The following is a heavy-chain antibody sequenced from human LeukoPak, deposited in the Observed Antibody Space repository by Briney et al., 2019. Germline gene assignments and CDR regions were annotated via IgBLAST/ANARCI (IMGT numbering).Heavy chain of an antibody. CDR3: ARAYNWKLDP. V-gene: IGHV3-9*01. CDR2: ISWNSGSI. CDR1: GFTFDDYA. J-gene: IGHJ5*02. D-gene: IGHD1-20*01. Sequence: GRSLRLSCAASGFTFDDYAMHWVRQAPGKGLEWVSGISWNSGSIGYADSVKGRFTISRDNAKNTLYLEMNGLRAEDTALYYCARAYNWKLDPWGQGTLVTVSS.